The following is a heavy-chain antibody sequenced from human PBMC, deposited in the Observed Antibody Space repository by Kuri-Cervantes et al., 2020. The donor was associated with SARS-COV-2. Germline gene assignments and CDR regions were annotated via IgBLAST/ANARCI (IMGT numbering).Heavy chain of an antibody. CDR2: MNPNSGNT. J-gene: IGHJ4*02. Sequence: ASVKVSCKASGYTFTSYDINWVRQATGQGLEWMGWMNPNSGNTGYAQKFQGRVSMTRDTSRGTAYMELSSLRSDDTAVYYCARNLEYTGSFESWGQGTLVTVSS. D-gene: IGHD1-14*01. CDR3: ARNLEYTGSFES. CDR1: GYTFTSYD. V-gene: IGHV1-8*01.